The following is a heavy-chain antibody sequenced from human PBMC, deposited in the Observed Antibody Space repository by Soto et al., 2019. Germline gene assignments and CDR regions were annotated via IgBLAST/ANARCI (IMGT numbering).Heavy chain of an antibody. CDR3: ARGRRYYDRNGYYNYFDY. J-gene: IGHJ4*02. Sequence: QVQLVQSGAEVKKPGSSVKVSCKASGGTFSTYTISWVRQAPGQGLEWMGRIIPILNTVNYAQKFQGRVTITADKSTSTAYMELSSLRSEDTAVYYCARGRRYYDRNGYYNYFDYWGQGTLVTVSS. CDR2: IIPILNTV. CDR1: GGTFSTYT. D-gene: IGHD3-22*01. V-gene: IGHV1-69*08.